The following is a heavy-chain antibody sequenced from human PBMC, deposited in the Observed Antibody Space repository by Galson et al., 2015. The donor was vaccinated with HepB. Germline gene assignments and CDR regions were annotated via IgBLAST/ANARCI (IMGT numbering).Heavy chain of an antibody. D-gene: IGHD6-13*01. J-gene: IGHJ5*02. V-gene: IGHV6-1*01. CDR3: ARERVAAAGMSPHYNWFDP. CDR1: GDSVSSNSAA. CDR2: AYYRSKWYN. Sequence: CAISGDSVSSNSAAWNWIRQSPSRGLEWLGRAYYRSKWYNDYAVSVKSRITINPDTSKNQFSLQLNSVTPEDTAVYYCARERVAAAGMSPHYNWFDPWGQGTLVTVSS.